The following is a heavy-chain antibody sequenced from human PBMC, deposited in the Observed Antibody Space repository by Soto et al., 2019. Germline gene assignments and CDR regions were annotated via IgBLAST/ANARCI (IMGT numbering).Heavy chain of an antibody. Sequence: PSETLSLTCTVSGVSISSYYWSWIRQPPGKGLEWIGYIYYSGTTYYNPSLKSRVTMSVDTSKNQFSLKLTSVTAADTAVYYCARVIAAAGTPFDYWGQGTLVTVSS. CDR2: IYYSGTT. CDR1: GVSISSYY. CDR3: ARVIAAAGTPFDY. V-gene: IGHV4-59*12. J-gene: IGHJ4*02. D-gene: IGHD6-13*01.